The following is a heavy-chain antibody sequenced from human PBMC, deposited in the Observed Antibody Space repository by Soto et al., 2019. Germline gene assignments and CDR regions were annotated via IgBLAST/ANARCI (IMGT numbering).Heavy chain of an antibody. CDR3: VKQRGSGKTYYYNMDV. V-gene: IGHV3-23*01. J-gene: IGHJ6*02. CDR2: INYIGRTT. D-gene: IGHD3-10*01. Sequence: GGSLSLSCETSGCTFRSYSMTWVRQAPGMVLEWGAVINYIGRTTFHAQSVKGRFTISRDNSMNTVFLQMDSLRAEDTAVYYCVKQRGSGKTYYYNMDVWGLGTTVTVSS. CDR1: GCTFRSYS.